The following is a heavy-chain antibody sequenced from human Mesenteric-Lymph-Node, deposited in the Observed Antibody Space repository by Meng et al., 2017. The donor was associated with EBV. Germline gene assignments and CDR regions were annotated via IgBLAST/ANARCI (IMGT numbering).Heavy chain of an antibody. Sequence: QWQLQESGPGLVNPSQTLSLTCAVSGDSISRDYYWTWIRQPPGKGLEWIGNIYYSGSTYYNPSLNSRVTISPDTSKNQFSLKLTSVTAADTAVYYCATTSGFSTFIFQYWGQGTLVTVSS. J-gene: IGHJ4*02. CDR2: IYYSGST. CDR3: ATTSGFSTFIFQY. V-gene: IGHV4-30-4*01. CDR1: GDSISRDYY. D-gene: IGHD3-3*02.